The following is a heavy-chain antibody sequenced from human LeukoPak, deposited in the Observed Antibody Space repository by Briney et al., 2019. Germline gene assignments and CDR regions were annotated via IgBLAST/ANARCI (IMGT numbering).Heavy chain of an antibody. CDR1: GASISSSNW. V-gene: IGHV4-4*02. CDR3: KRFGELLGEIDY. Sequence: NPSETLSLTCAVSGASISSSNWWSWVRQSPGKGLEWIGSVYHSGSTYYNPSLKSRVTISVDTSKNQFSLKLGSVTDADTAVYYCKRFGELLGEIDYWGQGTLVTVSS. CDR2: VYHSGST. D-gene: IGHD3-10*01. J-gene: IGHJ4*02.